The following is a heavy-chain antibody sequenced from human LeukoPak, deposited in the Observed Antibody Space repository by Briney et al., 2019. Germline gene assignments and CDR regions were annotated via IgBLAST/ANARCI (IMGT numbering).Heavy chain of an antibody. CDR2: INAGNGNT. CDR3: ARGFAPRLGSDAFDI. V-gene: IGHV1-3*01. D-gene: IGHD6-19*01. J-gene: IGHJ3*02. CDR1: GYTFTSYD. Sequence: ASVKVSCKASGYTFTSYDINWVRQATGQRLEWMGWINAGNGNTKYSQKFQGRVTITRDTSARTAYMELSSLRSEDTAVYYCARGFAPRLGSDAFDIWGQGTMVTVSS.